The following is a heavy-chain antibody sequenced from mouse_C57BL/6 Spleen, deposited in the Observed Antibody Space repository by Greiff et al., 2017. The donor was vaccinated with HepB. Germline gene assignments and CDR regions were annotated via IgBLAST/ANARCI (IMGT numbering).Heavy chain of an antibody. CDR1: GYTFTSYW. J-gene: IGHJ2*01. CDR3: ARSEDSDY. Sequence: VQLQQSGAELAKPGASVKLSCKASGYTFTSYWMHWVKQRPGQGLEWIGYINPSSGYTKYNQKFKDKAKLTADKSSSTAYMQLSSLTYEDSAVYYCARSEDSDYWGQGTTLTVSS. CDR2: INPSSGYT. V-gene: IGHV1-7*01.